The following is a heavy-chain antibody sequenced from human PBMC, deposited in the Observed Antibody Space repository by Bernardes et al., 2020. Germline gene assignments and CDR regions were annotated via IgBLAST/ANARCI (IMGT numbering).Heavy chain of an antibody. J-gene: IGHJ5*02. CDR2: IKQDGSEK. V-gene: IGHV3-7*04. CDR3: ARDVDDFWSGYRWFDP. D-gene: IGHD3-3*01. CDR1: TFTFSNYW. Sequence: GGSLRLSCAASTFTFSNYWMSWVRQAPGKGLEWVANIKQDGSEKYYVDSVKGRFTISRDNAKNSLYLQMNSLRAEDTAVYYCARDVDDFWSGYRWFDPWGHGTLVTVSS.